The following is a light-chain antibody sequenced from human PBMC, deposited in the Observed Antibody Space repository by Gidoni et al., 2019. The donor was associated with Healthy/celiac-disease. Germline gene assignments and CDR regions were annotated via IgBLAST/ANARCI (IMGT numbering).Light chain of an antibody. V-gene: IGKV2-28*01. CDR3: MQALQTPIT. CDR2: LGS. J-gene: IGKJ5*01. CDR1: QSLLHSNGYDY. Sequence: DVVLTQSPLSLPVTPGEPASISCRSSQSLLHSNGYDYLDWYLQKPGQSPQLLIYLGSNRAAGVPDRFSGSGSGTDFTLKISRVEAEDVGIYYCMQALQTPITFVQGTRLDIK.